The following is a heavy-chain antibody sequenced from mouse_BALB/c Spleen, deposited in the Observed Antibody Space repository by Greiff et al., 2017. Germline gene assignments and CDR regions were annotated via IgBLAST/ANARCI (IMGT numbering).Heavy chain of an antibody. CDR1: GYTFTDYE. J-gene: IGHJ1*01. CDR3: TRLSTTGYFDV. CDR2: IDPETGGT. V-gene: IGHV1-15*01. D-gene: IGHD1-1*01. Sequence: LVESGAELVRPGASVTLSCKASGYTFTDYEMHWVKQTPVHGLEWIGAIDPETGGTAYNQKFKGKATLTADKSSSTAYMELRSLTSEDSAVYYCTRLSTTGYFDVWAQGPRSPSPQ.